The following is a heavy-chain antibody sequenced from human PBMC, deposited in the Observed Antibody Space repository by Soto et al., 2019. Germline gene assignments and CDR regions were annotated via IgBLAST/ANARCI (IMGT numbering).Heavy chain of an antibody. CDR2: ISGSGGRT. Sequence: PGGSLRLSCAASGFTFSSYAMNWVRQAPGKGLEWVSAISGSGGRTYHADSVKGRFTVSRDNSKHTLYLQMNSLRDEDTAVYYCETYPNDSSFYFDCWGQGTLVTVSS. CDR3: ETYPNDSSFYFDC. V-gene: IGHV3-23*01. J-gene: IGHJ4*02. CDR1: GFTFSSYA. D-gene: IGHD4-4*01.